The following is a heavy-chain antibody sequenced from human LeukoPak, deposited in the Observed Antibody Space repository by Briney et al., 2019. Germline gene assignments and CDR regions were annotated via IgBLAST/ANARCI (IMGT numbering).Heavy chain of an antibody. D-gene: IGHD3-9*01. V-gene: IGHV3-30*18. CDR1: GFTFSSYG. CDR2: ISYDGSNK. Sequence: GGSLRLSCAASGFTFSSYGMHWVRQAPGKGLEWVAVISYDGSNKYYADSVKGRFTISRDNSKNTLYLQMNSLRAEDTAVYYCAKETKSITVLRYFDWQGSYFDYWGQGTLVTVSS. J-gene: IGHJ4*02. CDR3: AKETKSITVLRYFDWQGSYFDY.